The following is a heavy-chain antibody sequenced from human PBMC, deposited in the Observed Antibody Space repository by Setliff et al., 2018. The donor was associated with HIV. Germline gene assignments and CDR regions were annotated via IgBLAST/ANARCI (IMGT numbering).Heavy chain of an antibody. CDR3: ATGQMATRY. D-gene: IGHD5-12*01. V-gene: IGHV4-61*02. CDR2: IYTSGST. J-gene: IGHJ4*02. CDR1: GGSISSGSYY. Sequence: PSETLSLTCTVSGGSISSGSYYWRWIRQPAGKGLEWIGRIYTSGSTNYNPSLKSRVTISVDTSKNQFSLKLSSVTAADTAVYYCATGQMATRYWGQGTLVTVSS.